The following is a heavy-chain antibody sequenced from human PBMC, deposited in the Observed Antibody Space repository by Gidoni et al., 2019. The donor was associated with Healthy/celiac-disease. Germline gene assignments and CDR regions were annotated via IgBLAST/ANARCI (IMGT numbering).Heavy chain of an antibody. CDR1: GFTVSSNY. J-gene: IGHJ6*02. D-gene: IGHD4-17*01. Sequence: EVQLVASGGGLVQPGGSLRLSCAASGFTVSSNYMSWVRQAPGKGLEWVSVIYSGGSTYYADSVKGRFTISRDNSKNTLYLQMNSLRAEDTAVYYCARNQRTTVVTPGYYGMDVWGQGTTVTVSS. CDR2: IYSGGST. V-gene: IGHV3-66*02. CDR3: ARNQRTTVVTPGYYGMDV.